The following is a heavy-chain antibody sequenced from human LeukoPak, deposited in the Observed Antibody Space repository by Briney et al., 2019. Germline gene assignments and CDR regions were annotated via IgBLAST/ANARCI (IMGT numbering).Heavy chain of an antibody. V-gene: IGHV1-18*04. D-gene: IGHD3-10*01. CDR1: GYTFTSYG. Sequence: GASVKVSCKASGYTFTSYGISWVRQAPGQGLEWMGWISAYNGNTNYAQKLQGRVTMTTVTSTSTAYMELRGLRSDDTAVYYCARDTHYYGSGSSYWGQGTLVTVSS. CDR3: ARDTHYYGSGSSY. CDR2: ISAYNGNT. J-gene: IGHJ4*02.